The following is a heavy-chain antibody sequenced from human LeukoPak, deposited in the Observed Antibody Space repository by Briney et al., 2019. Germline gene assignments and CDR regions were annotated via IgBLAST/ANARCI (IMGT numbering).Heavy chain of an antibody. Sequence: PGGSLRLSCVASRFTFSNYWMSWVRQAPGKGLEWVANINQDGSEKRYADSMKGRFTISRDNAKESLFLQLSSLRAEDTAVYYCAKWGPYCVGDYCPALDSWGPGTLVTVSS. CDR2: INQDGSEK. CDR3: AKWGPYCVGDYCPALDS. J-gene: IGHJ4*02. CDR1: RFTFSNYW. D-gene: IGHD2-21*02. V-gene: IGHV3-7*01.